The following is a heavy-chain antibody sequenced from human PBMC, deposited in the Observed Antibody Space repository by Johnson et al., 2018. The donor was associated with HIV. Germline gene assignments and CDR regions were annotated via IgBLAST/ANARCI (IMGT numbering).Heavy chain of an antibody. CDR3: ARDYSKGDAFDI. Sequence: QVQLVESGGGLVKPGGSLRLSCAASGFTFSDYYMSWIRQAPGKGLEWVSYISTSGSTLYYADSVKGRFTISRDNAKNSLSLQMNSLRAEDTAVYYCARDYSKGDAFDIWGQGTMVTVSS. CDR2: ISTSGSTL. J-gene: IGHJ3*02. CDR1: GFTFSDYY. D-gene: IGHD1-26*01. V-gene: IGHV3-11*04.